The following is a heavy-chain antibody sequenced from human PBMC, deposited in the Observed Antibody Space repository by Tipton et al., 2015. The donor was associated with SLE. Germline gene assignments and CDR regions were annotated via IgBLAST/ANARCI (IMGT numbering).Heavy chain of an antibody. V-gene: IGHV4-39*07. CDR2: IYYSGST. CDR1: NGSISSSPYY. Sequence: TLSLTCTVSNGSISSSPYYWGWIRQSPGKGVEWVGSIYYSGSTYYNPSLKSRFTISVDTSRNQCYLNLTSVTAADTAVYYRARGPYCYMDVWGKGTTVTVSS. CDR3: ARGPYCYMDV. J-gene: IGHJ6*03.